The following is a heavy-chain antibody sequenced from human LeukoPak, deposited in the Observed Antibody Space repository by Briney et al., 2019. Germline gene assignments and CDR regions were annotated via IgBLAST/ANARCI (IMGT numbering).Heavy chain of an antibody. Sequence: PSETLSLTCTVSGGSISSYYWSWIRQPPGKGLEWIGYIYYSGSTNYNPSLKSRVTISVDASKNQFSLKLSSVSAADTAMYYCARHRYVDWLSPFDYWGQGTLVTVSS. J-gene: IGHJ4*02. CDR1: GGSISSYY. V-gene: IGHV4-59*08. CDR2: IYYSGST. D-gene: IGHD3-9*01. CDR3: ARHRYVDWLSPFDY.